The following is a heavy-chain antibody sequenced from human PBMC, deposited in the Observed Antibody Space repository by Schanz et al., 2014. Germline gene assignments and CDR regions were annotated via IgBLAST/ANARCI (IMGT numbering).Heavy chain of an antibody. D-gene: IGHD5-12*01. CDR3: ARGIGGYGANNYFDY. V-gene: IGHV1-3*04. Sequence: QVQVVQSGAELKKPGASVKVSCKASGYTFSSHGIHWLRQAPGQSLEWMGWINTGSGDTKYSQNFQGRVTITRDTSASTDYMELSSLRSEDTAVYSCARGIGGYGANNYFDYWGQGTLVNVSS. CDR1: GYTFSSHG. CDR2: INTGSGDT. J-gene: IGHJ4*02.